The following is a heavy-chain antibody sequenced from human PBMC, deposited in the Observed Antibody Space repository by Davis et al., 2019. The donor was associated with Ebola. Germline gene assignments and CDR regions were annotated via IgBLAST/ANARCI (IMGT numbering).Heavy chain of an antibody. CDR3: ARPLGYCSGGSCYHYGMDV. Sequence: SETLSLTCTVSGGSISSYYWSWIRQPPGKGLEWIGYIYYSGSTNYNPSLKSRITISVDTSKNQFSLKLSSVTAADTAVYYCARPLGYCSGGSCYHYGMDVWGQGTTVTVSS. J-gene: IGHJ6*02. V-gene: IGHV4-59*12. CDR1: GGSISSYY. CDR2: IYYSGST. D-gene: IGHD2-15*01.